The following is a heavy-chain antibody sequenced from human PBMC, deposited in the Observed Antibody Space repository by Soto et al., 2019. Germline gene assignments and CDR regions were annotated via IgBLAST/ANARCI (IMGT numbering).Heavy chain of an antibody. V-gene: IGHV3-21*01. D-gene: IGHD3-16*01. Sequence: PGGSLRLSCAASGFTFSSYSMNWVRQAPGKGLEWVSSISSSSYIYYADSVKGRFTISRDNAKNSLYLQMNSLRAEDTAVYYCARRIKGEYYYYYYYMDVWGKGTTVTVSS. CDR3: ARRIKGEYYYYYYYMDV. CDR2: ISSSSYI. J-gene: IGHJ6*03. CDR1: GFTFSSYS.